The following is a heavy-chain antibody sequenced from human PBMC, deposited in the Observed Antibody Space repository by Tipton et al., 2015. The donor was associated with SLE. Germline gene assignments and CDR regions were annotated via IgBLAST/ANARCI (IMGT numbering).Heavy chain of an antibody. Sequence: TLSLTCSVSDDSIRDYYFSWIRQPPGNKLEWIGYTSYSGSTSYNPSLKSRVTISVDTSKNQFSLKLSSVTAADTAVYYCARDYCSSTSCPSHYYYMDVWGKGTTVTISS. CDR3: ARDYCSSTSCPSHYYYMDV. V-gene: IGHV4-59*12. CDR2: TSYSGST. D-gene: IGHD2-2*01. J-gene: IGHJ6*03. CDR1: DDSIRDYY.